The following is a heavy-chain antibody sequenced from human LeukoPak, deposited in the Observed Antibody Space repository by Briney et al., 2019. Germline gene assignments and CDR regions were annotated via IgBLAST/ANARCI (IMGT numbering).Heavy chain of an antibody. J-gene: IGHJ4*02. CDR2: ISDSGGTT. Sequence: PGGSLRFSCAASGFTFSNYGMNWVRQAPGKGLEWVSAISDSGGTTSYADSVKGRFTISRDNSKNTLYLQMNNLRADDTAVYYCAKSVMGYFDYWGQGTLVTVSS. V-gene: IGHV3-23*01. CDR3: AKSVMGYFDY. D-gene: IGHD1-26*01. CDR1: GFTFSNYG.